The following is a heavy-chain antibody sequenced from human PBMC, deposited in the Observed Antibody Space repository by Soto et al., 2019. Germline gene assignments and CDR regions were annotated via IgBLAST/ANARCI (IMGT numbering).Heavy chain of an antibody. Sequence: QVQLQESGPGLVKPSQTLSLTCTVSGGSISSGDYSWSWIRQPPGKGLEWIGYVYYGVSTHYNPSLKGRVTISLDTSKNQFSLKLSSLTAADTAIYYCASVDTAMVKWGQGTLVTVSS. V-gene: IGHV4-30-4*01. CDR1: GGSISSGDYS. CDR2: VYYGVST. J-gene: IGHJ4*02. CDR3: ASVDTAMVK. D-gene: IGHD5-18*01.